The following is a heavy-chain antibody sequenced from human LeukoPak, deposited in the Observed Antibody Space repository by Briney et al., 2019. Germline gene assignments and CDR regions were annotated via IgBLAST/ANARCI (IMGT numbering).Heavy chain of an antibody. Sequence: PSETLSLTWTVSGGSISSYYWSWIRQPPGKGLEWIGYIYYSGSTNYNPSLKSRVTISVDTSKNQFSLKLSSVTAADTAVYYCARHTVTAPDAFDIWGQGTMVTVSS. CDR2: IYYSGST. V-gene: IGHV4-59*08. CDR3: ARHTVTAPDAFDI. CDR1: GGSISSYY. D-gene: IGHD4-17*01. J-gene: IGHJ3*02.